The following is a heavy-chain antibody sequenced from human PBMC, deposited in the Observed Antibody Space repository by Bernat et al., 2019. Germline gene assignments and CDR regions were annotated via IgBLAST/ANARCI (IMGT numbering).Heavy chain of an antibody. CDR2: ISGTGSST. Sequence: EVQLLESGGGLVQPGGSLRLSCAASRFTFSTYAMSWVRQAPGKGLEWVSAISGTGSSTYYADSVKGRFTISRDNSKNTLYLQMNSLRAEDTAVYYCAKDDVVGARAGFDYWGQGTLVTVSS. CDR3: AKDDVVGARAGFDY. CDR1: RFTFSTYA. J-gene: IGHJ4*02. V-gene: IGHV3-23*01. D-gene: IGHD1-26*01.